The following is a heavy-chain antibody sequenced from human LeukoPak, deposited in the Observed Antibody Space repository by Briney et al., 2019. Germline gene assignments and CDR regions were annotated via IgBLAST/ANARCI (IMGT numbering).Heavy chain of an antibody. D-gene: IGHD6-6*01. Sequence: ASVKVSCKASGYTFTGYYMHWVRQAPGQGLEWMGWINPNSGGTNYAQKFQGRVTMTRDTSISTAYMELSRLRSDDTAVYYCAGELWGYSSSYNWFDPWGQGTLVTVSS. CDR3: AGELWGYSSSYNWFDP. CDR1: GYTFTGYY. V-gene: IGHV1-2*02. J-gene: IGHJ5*02. CDR2: INPNSGGT.